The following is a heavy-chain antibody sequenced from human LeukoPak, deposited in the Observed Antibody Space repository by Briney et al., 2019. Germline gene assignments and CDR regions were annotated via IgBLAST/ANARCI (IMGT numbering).Heavy chain of an antibody. D-gene: IGHD3-10*01. Sequence: SQTLSLTCAITGDSVSGNSAVCSWIRQSPSRGLEWLGRTYYRSKWYNDYAVSVKSRININPDTSKNQFSLQLNSVTPEDTAVYYCASGSFFGSWGQGTLVIVSS. V-gene: IGHV6-1*01. CDR2: TYYRSKWYN. CDR1: GDSVSGNSAV. J-gene: IGHJ5*01. CDR3: ASGSFFGS.